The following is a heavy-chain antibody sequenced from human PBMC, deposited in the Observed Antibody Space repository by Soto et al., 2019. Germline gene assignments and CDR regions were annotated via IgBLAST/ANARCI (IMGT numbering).Heavy chain of an antibody. CDR1: GYTFTSYD. Sequence: ASVKVSCKASGYTFTSYDINWVRQATGQGLEWMGWMNPNSGNTGYAQKFQGRVTMTRNTSISTAYMELSSLRSEDTAVYYCATFSNGAANAFDYWGQGTLVTVS. V-gene: IGHV1-8*01. J-gene: IGHJ4*02. CDR2: MNPNSGNT. D-gene: IGHD6-13*01. CDR3: ATFSNGAANAFDY.